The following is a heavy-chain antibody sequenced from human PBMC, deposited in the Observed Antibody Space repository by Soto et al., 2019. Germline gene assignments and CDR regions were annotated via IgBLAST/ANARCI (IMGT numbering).Heavy chain of an antibody. J-gene: IGHJ6*02. Sequence: ASVKVSCKASGYTFTSYYMHWVRQAPGQGLEWMGRINASGGSTSYAQKFQGRVTMTRDTSTSTVYMELSSLRSEDTAVYYCARSVYPRCVVVPAAILPSGGMHVWGQGPTVPVSS. D-gene: IGHD2-2*02. CDR3: ARSVYPRCVVVPAAILPSGGMHV. V-gene: IGHV1-46*01. CDR2: INASGGST. CDR1: GYTFTSYY.